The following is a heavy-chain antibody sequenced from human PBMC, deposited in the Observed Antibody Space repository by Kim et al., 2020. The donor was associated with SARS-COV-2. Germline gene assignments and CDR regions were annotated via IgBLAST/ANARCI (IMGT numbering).Heavy chain of an antibody. CDR1: GYTFTSYG. CDR3: ARVSGGIVVAYYGMDV. J-gene: IGHJ6*02. CDR2: ISAYNCNT. D-gene: IGHD2-21*01. V-gene: IGHV1-18*01. Sequence: ASVKVSCKASGYTFTSYGISWVRQAPGQGLEWMGWISAYNCNTNYAQKLQGRVTMTTDTSTSTAYMELRSLRSDDTAVYYCARVSGGIVVAYYGMDVWGQGTTVTVSS.